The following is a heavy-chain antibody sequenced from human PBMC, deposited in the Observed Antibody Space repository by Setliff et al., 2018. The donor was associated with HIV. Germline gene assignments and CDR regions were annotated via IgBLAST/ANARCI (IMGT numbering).Heavy chain of an antibody. D-gene: IGHD3-3*01. CDR1: GYTFISYG. CDR3: ARGGGGYNFWSGYPSFDY. Sequence: ASVKVSCKASGYTFISYGISWVRQAPGQGLEWMGWISTYSDETSSSQNLQGRLTMTTDTSTSTACMELRSLRSDDTAVYYCARGGGGYNFWSGYPSFDYWGQGTLVTVSS. V-gene: IGHV1-18*01. J-gene: IGHJ4*02. CDR2: ISTYSDET.